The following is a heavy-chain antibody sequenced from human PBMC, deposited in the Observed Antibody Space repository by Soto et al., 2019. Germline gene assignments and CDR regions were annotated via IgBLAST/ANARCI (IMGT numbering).Heavy chain of an antibody. J-gene: IGHJ4*02. Sequence: GASVKVSCKDSGYTLTSYAMHWVRQAPGQRLEWMGWINAGNGNTNYSQKLQGRVTMTRDTSASTAYMELRSLRSDDTAVYYCARDFQRTSCYSWGQGTLVTVSS. CDR3: ARDFQRTSCYS. V-gene: IGHV1-3*01. D-gene: IGHD2-2*02. CDR1: GYTLTSYA. CDR2: INAGNGNT.